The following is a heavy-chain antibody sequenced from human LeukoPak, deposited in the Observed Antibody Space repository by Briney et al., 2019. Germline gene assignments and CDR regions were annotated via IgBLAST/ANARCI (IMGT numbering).Heavy chain of an antibody. V-gene: IGHV4-59*01. CDR3: ARAKCSSTSCEGYFDY. J-gene: IGHJ4*02. CDR2: IYYSGST. D-gene: IGHD2-2*01. Sequence: PSETLSLTXTVSGGSIGSYYWSWIRQAPGKGLEWIGYIYYSGSTNYNPSLKSRVTISVDTSKNQFSLKLSSVTAADTAVYYCARAKCSSTSCEGYFDYWGQGTLVTVSS. CDR1: GGSIGSYY.